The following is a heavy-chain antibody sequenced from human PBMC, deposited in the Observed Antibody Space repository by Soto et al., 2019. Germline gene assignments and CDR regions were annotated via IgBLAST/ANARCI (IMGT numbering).Heavy chain of an antibody. J-gene: IGHJ3*02. CDR2: IYSGGST. D-gene: IGHD6-13*01. Sequence: PGGSLRLSCVVSGFTVRSNYMSWVRQAPGKGLEWVSVIYSGGSTYYADSVKGRITISRDNSKNTLYLQMNSLRAEDTAVYYCARGYRDAFDIWGQGTMVTVSS. CDR3: ARGYRDAFDI. V-gene: IGHV3-66*01. CDR1: GFTVRSNY.